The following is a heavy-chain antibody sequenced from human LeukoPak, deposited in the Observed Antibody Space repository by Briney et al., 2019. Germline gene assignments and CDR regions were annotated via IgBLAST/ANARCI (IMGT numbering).Heavy chain of an antibody. Sequence: PGGSLRLSCGASGFTVSSNYMSWVRQAPGKGQEWVSIIYSGGSTYYTDSVKGRFTISRDNSKNTLYLLVNSLRAEDTAVYYCARDPRAMVRGVDAFDIWGQGTMVTVSS. V-gene: IGHV3-66*02. D-gene: IGHD3-10*01. CDR3: ARDPRAMVRGVDAFDI. J-gene: IGHJ3*02. CDR2: IYSGGST. CDR1: GFTVSSNY.